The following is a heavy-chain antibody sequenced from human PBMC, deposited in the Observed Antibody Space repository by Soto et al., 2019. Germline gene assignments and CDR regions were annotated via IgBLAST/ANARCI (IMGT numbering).Heavy chain of an antibody. J-gene: IGHJ4*02. CDR3: AKDISLGELSAPDH. D-gene: IGHD3-16*02. V-gene: IGHV3-9*01. CDR2: MSWNRGSI. Sequence: GGSLRLSCVASGFTFDDFAMHWVRQAPGKGLEWVSGMSWNRGSIVYADSVKGRFTISRDNAKNSLYLQMNSLRPEDTALYYCAKDISLGELSAPDHWGQGTLVTVS. CDR1: GFTFDDFA.